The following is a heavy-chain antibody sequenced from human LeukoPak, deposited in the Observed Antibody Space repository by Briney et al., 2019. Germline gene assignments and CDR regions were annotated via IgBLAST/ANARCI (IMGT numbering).Heavy chain of an antibody. D-gene: IGHD3-10*01. Sequence: PSETLSLTCAVYGGSFSGYYWSWIRQPPGKGLEWIGEINQSGSTNHNSSLKSRVTISVDTSKNQFSLKLNSVTAADTAVYYCARGHTRITMIRGSKSAYYFDYWGQGTLVTVS. CDR2: INQSGST. V-gene: IGHV4-34*01. CDR3: ARGHTRITMIRGSKSAYYFDY. CDR1: GGSFSGYY. J-gene: IGHJ4*02.